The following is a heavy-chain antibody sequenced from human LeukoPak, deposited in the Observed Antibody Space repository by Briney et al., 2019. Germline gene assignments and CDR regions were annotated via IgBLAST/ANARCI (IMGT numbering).Heavy chain of an antibody. V-gene: IGHV1-2*02. Sequence: GASVKVSCKASGNTFTGYYMHWVRQAPGQGLEWMGWINPNSGGTNYAQKFQGRVTMTRDTSISTAYMELSSLRSDDTAVFYCARGVRVAGNYWGQGTLVTVSS. CDR3: ARGVRVAGNY. CDR2: INPNSGGT. D-gene: IGHD6-19*01. CDR1: GNTFTGYY. J-gene: IGHJ4*02.